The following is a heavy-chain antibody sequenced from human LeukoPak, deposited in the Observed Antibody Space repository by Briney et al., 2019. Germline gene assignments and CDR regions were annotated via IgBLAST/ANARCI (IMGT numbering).Heavy chain of an antibody. Sequence: GGSLRLSCAASGFTFSSYSMNWVRQAQGKGLEWVSTISSSSSYIYYADSVKGRFTISRDNAKNSLYLQMNSLRAEDTAVYYCAGQWLNSYYYMDVWGKGTTVTVSS. J-gene: IGHJ6*03. CDR1: GFTFSSYS. V-gene: IGHV3-21*01. D-gene: IGHD3-22*01. CDR3: AGQWLNSYYYMDV. CDR2: ISSSSSYI.